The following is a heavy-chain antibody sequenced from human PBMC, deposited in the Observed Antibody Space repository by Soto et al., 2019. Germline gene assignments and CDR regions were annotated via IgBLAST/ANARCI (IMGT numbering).Heavy chain of an antibody. V-gene: IGHV3-66*01. CDR3: ARSPTRTNSAAYFDP. Sequence: EVQLVESGGGLVQPGGSLRLSCAASGFTVSNSYMSWVRQAPGKGLEYVSVIYSGGGTYYADSVKGRFTISRDNSKHKLYLQMNSLGAEDTAVYYCARSPTRTNSAAYFDPWGQGTLVTVSS. CDR1: GFTVSNSY. J-gene: IGHJ5*02. D-gene: IGHD4-17*01. CDR2: IYSGGGT.